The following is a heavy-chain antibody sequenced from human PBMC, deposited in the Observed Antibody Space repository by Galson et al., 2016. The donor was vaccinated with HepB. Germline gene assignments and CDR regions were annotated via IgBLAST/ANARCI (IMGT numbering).Heavy chain of an antibody. CDR2: INYSGNI. D-gene: IGHD3-10*01. V-gene: IGHV4-39*01. J-gene: IGHJ4*02. CDR3: VRLEITGSGNFFDV. CDR1: GGSISSGRYY. Sequence: SETLSLTCTVSGGSISSGRYYWTWVRQPPGEGLQWIGSINYSGNIYYDDFFKIRVSMSMDTPESQFSLKVRSVTAADTSTYYCVRLEITGSGNFFDVWGQGTLVIVSS.